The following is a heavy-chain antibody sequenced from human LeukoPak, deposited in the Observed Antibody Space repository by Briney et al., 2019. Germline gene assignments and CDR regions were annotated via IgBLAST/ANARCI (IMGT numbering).Heavy chain of an antibody. CDR1: GFTVSSNY. CDR3: ARSGPVVVFYY. Sequence: GGSLRLSCAASGFTVSSNYMSWVRQAPGKGLEWVSVIYSGGSTYYADSVKGRFTISRDNSKNTLYLQMNSLRAEDTAVYCCARSGPVVVFYYWGQGTLVTVSS. V-gene: IGHV3-66*01. D-gene: IGHD2-21*01. CDR2: IYSGGST. J-gene: IGHJ4*02.